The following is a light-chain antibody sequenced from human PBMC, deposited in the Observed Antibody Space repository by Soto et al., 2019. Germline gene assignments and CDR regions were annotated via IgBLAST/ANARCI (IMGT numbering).Light chain of an antibody. CDR2: DAS. V-gene: IGKV1-5*01. J-gene: IGKJ1*01. Sequence: DIQMTQSPSNLSSSVGDRVTITCRASQSIGVWLAWYQQKPGRAPTLLIYDASTLQRGVPSRFSGSGSGTEFTLNIISLQPEDFATYYCQQYDISSGTFGQGTKVEIK. CDR3: QQYDISSGT. CDR1: QSIGVW.